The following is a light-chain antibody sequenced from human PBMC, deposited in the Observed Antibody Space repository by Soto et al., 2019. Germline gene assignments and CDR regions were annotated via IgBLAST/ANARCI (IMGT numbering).Light chain of an antibody. J-gene: IGKJ2*01. CDR2: GAS. CDR1: QSVSSSY. V-gene: IGKV3-20*01. Sequence: EIVLTQSPGTLSLSPGERAPLSCRASQSVSSSYFAWYQQKPGQAPRLLIYGASSRATGIPDRFSGSGSGTDFTLTSSRLEHEDFAVYYCQQYGSSPPYTFGQGTQLESK. CDR3: QQYGSSPPYT.